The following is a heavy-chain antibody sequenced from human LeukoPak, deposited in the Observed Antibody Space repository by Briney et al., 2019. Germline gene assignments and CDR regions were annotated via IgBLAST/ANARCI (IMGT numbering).Heavy chain of an antibody. J-gene: IGHJ4*02. CDR1: GFTFSSYW. V-gene: IGHV3-74*01. D-gene: IGHD4-23*01. CDR3: ARGRPHGNDY. Sequence: PGGSLRLSCAASGFTFSSYWMNWVRQAPGKGLVWVSRIASDGSSTTCADSVKGRFSISRDNAKNTLYLQMNSLRVEDTAVHYCARGRPHGNDYWGQGTLVTVSS. CDR2: IASDGSST.